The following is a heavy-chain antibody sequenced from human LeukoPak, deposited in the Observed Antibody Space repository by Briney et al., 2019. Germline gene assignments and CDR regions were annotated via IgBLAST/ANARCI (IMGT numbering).Heavy chain of an antibody. CDR1: GYSFTNYW. CDR3: ARPRDNRYFDWLSFDY. Sequence: GESLKISCKGSGYSFTNYWIGWVRQMPGKGLEWMGIIYPGDSDTRYSPSFQGQVTISADKSISTAYLQWSSLKASDTAIYYCARPRDNRYFDWLSFDYWGQGTLVTVSS. CDR2: IYPGDSDT. V-gene: IGHV5-51*01. D-gene: IGHD3-9*01. J-gene: IGHJ4*02.